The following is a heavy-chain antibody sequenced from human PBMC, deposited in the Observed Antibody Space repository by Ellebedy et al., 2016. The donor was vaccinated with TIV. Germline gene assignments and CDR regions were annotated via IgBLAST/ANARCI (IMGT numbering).Heavy chain of an antibody. CDR3: ATTPSGYNWGALGV. CDR2: ISGSGGAS. V-gene: IGHV3-23*01. J-gene: IGHJ3*01. D-gene: IGHD1-20*01. Sequence: GESLKISCAASGFSFSDYGMSWVRQAPGKGLQWVSVISGSGGASYYVDSVKGRFTISRDNSKNTVFLQMHSLRADDTAVYYCATTPSGYNWGALGVWGQGTMVTVSS. CDR1: GFSFSDYG.